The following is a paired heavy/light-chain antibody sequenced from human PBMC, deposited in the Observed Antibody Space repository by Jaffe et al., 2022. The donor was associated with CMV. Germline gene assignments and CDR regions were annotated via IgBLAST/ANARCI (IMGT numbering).Light chain of an antibody. Sequence: QSVLTQPPSASGTPGQRVTISCSGSSSNIGSNTVNWYQQLPGTAPKLLIYSNNQRPSGVPDRFSGSKSGTSASLAISGLQSEDEADYYCAAWDDSLNGHVVFGGGTKLTVL. CDR1: SSNIGSNT. CDR3: AAWDDSLNGHVV. J-gene: IGLJ2*01. CDR2: SNN. V-gene: IGLV1-44*01.
Heavy chain of an antibody. Sequence: QVQLQQWGAGLLKPSETLSLTCAVYGGSFSGYYWSWIRQPPGKGLEWIGEINHSGSTNYNPSLKSRVTISVDTSKNQFSLKLSSVTAADTAVYYCARAVDIVATITGYYYYGMDVWGQGTTVTVSS. J-gene: IGHJ6*02. V-gene: IGHV4-34*01. CDR2: INHSGST. CDR3: ARAVDIVATITGYYYYGMDV. CDR1: GGSFSGYY. D-gene: IGHD5-12*01.